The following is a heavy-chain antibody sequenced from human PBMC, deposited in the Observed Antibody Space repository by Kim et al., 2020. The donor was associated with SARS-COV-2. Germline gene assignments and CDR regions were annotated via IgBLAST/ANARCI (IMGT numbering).Heavy chain of an antibody. D-gene: IGHD1-26*01. CDR1: GFTFSSYS. J-gene: IGHJ4*02. V-gene: IGHV3-48*04. CDR2: ISSSSSTI. Sequence: GGSLRLSCAASGFTFSSYSMNWVRQAPGKGLEWVSYISSSSSTIYYADSVKGRFTISRDNAKNSLYLQMNSLRAEDTAVYYCARDEGGTWELLWRDEDQILDYWGQGTLVTVSS. CDR3: ARDEGGTWELLWRDEDQILDY.